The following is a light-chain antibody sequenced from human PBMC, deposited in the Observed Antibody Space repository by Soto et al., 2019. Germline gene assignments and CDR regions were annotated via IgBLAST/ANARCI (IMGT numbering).Light chain of an antibody. CDR1: QSITSF. J-gene: IGKJ3*01. CDR2: AAS. V-gene: IGKV1-39*01. Sequence: DIQMTQSPPSLSASVGDRVTIACRASQSITSFLNWYQQKPGKAPKLQIYAASTLQSGVPSRFSGSGFGTDFTLTISSLQPEDFATYYCQQSYDLFSFGPGTKVDF. CDR3: QQSYDLFS.